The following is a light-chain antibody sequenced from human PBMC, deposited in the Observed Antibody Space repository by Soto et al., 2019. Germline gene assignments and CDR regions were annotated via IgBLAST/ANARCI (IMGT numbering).Light chain of an antibody. Sequence: ERVMTQSPATLSVSPGERATLSCGASQSVSSNLAWYQQKPGQAPRLLIYGAFTRATGIPARFSGSGSGTEFILTISSLKSEDSAAYYCQQYSQWPTWAFGQGTKVDIK. CDR1: QSVSSN. J-gene: IGKJ1*01. CDR2: GAF. CDR3: QQYSQWPTWA. V-gene: IGKV3-15*01.